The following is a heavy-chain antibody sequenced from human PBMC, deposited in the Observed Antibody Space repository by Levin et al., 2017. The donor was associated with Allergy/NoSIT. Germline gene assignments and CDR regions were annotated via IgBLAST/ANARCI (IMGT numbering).Heavy chain of an antibody. CDR3: ARDGGGLPY. D-gene: IGHD3-16*01. CDR1: GFTISSYR. CDR2: INSDGST. V-gene: IGHV3-74*01. Sequence: GESLKISCAASGFTISSYRMHWVRQAPGKGLGWVSHINSDGSTSYADSVKGRFTISRDNARNTLSLQVNSLRDEDTAVYYCARDGGGLPYWGQGTLVTVSP. J-gene: IGHJ1*01.